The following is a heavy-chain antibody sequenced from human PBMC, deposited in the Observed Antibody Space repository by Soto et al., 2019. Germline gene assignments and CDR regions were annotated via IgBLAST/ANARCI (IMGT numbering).Heavy chain of an antibody. CDR3: ARDYADYVLGYFDY. Sequence: GSPRTSPAAPGVPPYNNHISRGPHAPGKGLEWVSVIYSGGSTYYADSVKGRFTISRDNSKNTLYLQMNSLRAEDTAVYYCARDYADYVLGYFDYWGQGTLVTVSS. V-gene: IGHV3-53*01. D-gene: IGHD4-17*01. J-gene: IGHJ4*02. CDR1: GVPPYNNH. CDR2: IYSGGST.